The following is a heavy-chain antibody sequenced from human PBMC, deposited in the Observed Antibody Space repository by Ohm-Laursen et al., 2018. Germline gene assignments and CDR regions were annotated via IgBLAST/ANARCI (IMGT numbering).Heavy chain of an antibody. D-gene: IGHD3-22*01. CDR3: ARGLSRYYDSSGYYVLDY. CDR1: GFTFSSYA. J-gene: IGHJ4*02. Sequence: SLRLSCTAPGFTFSSYAMSWVRQAPGKGLEWVSAISGSGDETYYAHSVQGRFTISRDQSKNTLYLQMNNLRAEDTAVYYCARGLSRYYDSSGYYVLDYWGQGTLITVSS. CDR2: ISGSGDET. V-gene: IGHV3-23*01.